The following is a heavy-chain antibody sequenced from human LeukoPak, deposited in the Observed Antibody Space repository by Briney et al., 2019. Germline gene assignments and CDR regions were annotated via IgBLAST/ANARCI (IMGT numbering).Heavy chain of an antibody. CDR1: GGSFSGYY. CDR2: INHSGST. CDR3: ARGRGYSSSWYDY. V-gene: IGHV4-34*01. D-gene: IGHD6-13*01. J-gene: IGHJ4*02. Sequence: PSETLSLTCAVYGGSFSGYYWRWIRQPPGKGLEWIGEINHSGSTNYNPSLKSRVTISVDTSKNQFSLKLSSVTAADTAVYYCARGRGYSSSWYDYWGQGTLVTVSS.